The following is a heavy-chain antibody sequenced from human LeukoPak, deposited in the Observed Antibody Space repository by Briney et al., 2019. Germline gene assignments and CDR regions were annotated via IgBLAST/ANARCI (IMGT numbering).Heavy chain of an antibody. CDR3: AKGVTSRIAAAGTNMVDY. Sequence: GGSLRLSCAASGFTFSSYAMSWVRQAPGKGLEWVSAISGSGGSTYYADSVKGRFTISRDNSKNTLHLQMNSLRAEDTAVYYCAKGVTSRIAAAGTNMVDYWGQGTQVTVSS. D-gene: IGHD6-13*01. CDR1: GFTFSSYA. J-gene: IGHJ4*02. V-gene: IGHV3-23*01. CDR2: ISGSGGST.